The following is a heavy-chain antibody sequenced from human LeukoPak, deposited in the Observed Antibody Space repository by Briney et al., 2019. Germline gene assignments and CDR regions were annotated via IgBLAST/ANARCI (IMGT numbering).Heavy chain of an antibody. Sequence: ASVKVSCKASGYTFTGYYMHWVRQAPGQGLEWMGWINPNSGGTNYAQKFQGRVTMTRDTSISTAYMELSRLRSDDTAVYYCARGLHIVVVPAAIRFDYWGQGTLVTVSS. D-gene: IGHD2-2*01. CDR3: ARGLHIVVVPAAIRFDY. J-gene: IGHJ4*02. CDR1: GYTFTGYY. CDR2: INPNSGGT. V-gene: IGHV1-2*02.